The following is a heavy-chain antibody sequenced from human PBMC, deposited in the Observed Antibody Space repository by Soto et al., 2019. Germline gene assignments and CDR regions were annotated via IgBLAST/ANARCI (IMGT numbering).Heavy chain of an antibody. V-gene: IGHV3-23*01. CDR1: GFTFSSYA. CDR2: ISGSGGST. CDR3: AAKRSGYDLDYYYGMDV. D-gene: IGHD5-12*01. Sequence: GGSLRLSCAASGFTFSSYAMSWVRLAPGKGLEWVSAISGSGGSTYYADSVKGRFTISRDNSKNTLYLQMNSLRAEDTAVYYCAAKRSGYDLDYYYGMDVWGQGAXVTVSS. J-gene: IGHJ6*02.